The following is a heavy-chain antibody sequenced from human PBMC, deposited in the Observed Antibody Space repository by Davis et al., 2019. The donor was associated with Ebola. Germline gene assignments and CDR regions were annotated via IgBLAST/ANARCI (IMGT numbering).Heavy chain of an antibody. D-gene: IGHD5-12*01. J-gene: IGHJ3*02. V-gene: IGHV1-69*04. CDR3: ARESLSGYDFRGAFDI. CDR1: GGTFSSYA. Sequence: AASVKVSCKASGGTFSSYAISWVRQAPGQGLEWMGRIIPILGIANYAQKFQGRVTITADKSTSTAYMELSSLRSEDTAVYYCARESLSGYDFRGAFDIWGQGTMVTVSS. CDR2: IIPILGIA.